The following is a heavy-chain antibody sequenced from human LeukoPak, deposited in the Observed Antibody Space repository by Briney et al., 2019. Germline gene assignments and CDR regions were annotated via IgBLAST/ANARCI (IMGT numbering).Heavy chain of an antibody. D-gene: IGHD6-13*01. J-gene: IGHJ5*02. CDR1: GGSISSSSYY. V-gene: IGHV4-39*01. CDR2: TYYSGST. CDR3: ARGIAAAGRGWFDP. Sequence: PSETLSLTCTVSGGSISSSSYYWGWIRQPPGKGLEWIGSTYYSGSTYYNPSLKSRVTISVDTSKNQFSLKLSSVTAADTAVYYCARGIAAAGRGWFDPWGQGTLVTVSS.